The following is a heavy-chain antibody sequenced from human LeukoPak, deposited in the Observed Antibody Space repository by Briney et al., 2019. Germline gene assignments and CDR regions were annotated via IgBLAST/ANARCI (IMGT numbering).Heavy chain of an antibody. D-gene: IGHD6-19*01. J-gene: IGHJ4*02. CDR1: GASISSDY. Sequence: SETLSLTCTVSGASISSDYWSWIRQPPGKGLEWIGYLHYSGITNYNSSLKSRVTISPDTSKNQMSLKLSSVTAADTAVYYCARAGGQWTGIDFWGQGTLVTVSS. CDR2: LHYSGIT. V-gene: IGHV4-59*01. CDR3: ARAGGQWTGIDF.